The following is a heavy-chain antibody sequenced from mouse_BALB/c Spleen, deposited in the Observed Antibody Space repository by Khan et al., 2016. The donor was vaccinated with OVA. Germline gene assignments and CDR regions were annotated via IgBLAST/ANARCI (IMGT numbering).Heavy chain of an antibody. CDR1: GFSLTSYG. CDR2: IWGDGNT. Sequence: VKLMESGPGLVAPSQSLSITCTVSGFSLTSYGVSWVRQPPGKGLEWLGVIWGDGNTNFHSALRSRLSISKDNSKSQVFLKLNSLQPDDTATYYCAKDRGYYAVDYWGQGTSVTVSS. J-gene: IGHJ4*01. V-gene: IGHV2-3*01. CDR3: AKDRGYYAVDY.